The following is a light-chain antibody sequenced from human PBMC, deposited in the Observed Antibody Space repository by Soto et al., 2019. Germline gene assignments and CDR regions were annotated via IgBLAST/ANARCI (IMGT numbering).Light chain of an antibody. J-gene: IGKJ1*01. CDR2: GVS. CDR1: QSVSNNW. V-gene: IGKV3-20*01. Sequence: EVVWTQSPGTLSQSPGERATLSCRPSQSVSNNWLAWYQQKPGQAPRLLIYGVSTRAPGIPDRFSGSASETDFTLTISRLEPEDFAVYYCQQYAYSPRTFGQGTKVDIK. CDR3: QQYAYSPRT.